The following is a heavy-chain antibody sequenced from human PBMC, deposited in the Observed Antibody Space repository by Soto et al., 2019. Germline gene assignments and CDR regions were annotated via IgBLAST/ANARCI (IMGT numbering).Heavy chain of an antibody. J-gene: IGHJ5*02. D-gene: IGHD3-16*01. CDR1: GFTFSSYA. CDR2: ISAGGHSM. V-gene: IGHV3-23*01. CDR3: AKDSVIIPIGWFDP. Sequence: EVQLLESGGGLVQPGGSLRLSCAASGFTFSSYAMSWVRQAPGKGLERVSAISAGGHSMYYADSVKGRFTISRDDSKNTLYLQMNSLRDVDTAVYYCAKDSVIIPIGWFDPWGQGTLVTVSS.